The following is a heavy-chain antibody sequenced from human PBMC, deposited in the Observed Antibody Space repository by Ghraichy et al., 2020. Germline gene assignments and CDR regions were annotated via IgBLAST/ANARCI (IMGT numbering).Heavy chain of an antibody. D-gene: IGHD2-15*01. CDR2: INSNGDTT. V-gene: IGHV3-64D*08. Sequence: GGSLRLSCSASGFIFNNYAMSWVRQAPGKGLEYVSTINSNGDTTSYADSVKGRFTLSRDNSKNTLYLQMSSLRADDTAVYYCVKRGCSGGSCYGQVEYWGRGTLLTVSS. CDR1: GFIFNNYA. J-gene: IGHJ4*02. CDR3: VKRGCSGGSCYGQVEY.